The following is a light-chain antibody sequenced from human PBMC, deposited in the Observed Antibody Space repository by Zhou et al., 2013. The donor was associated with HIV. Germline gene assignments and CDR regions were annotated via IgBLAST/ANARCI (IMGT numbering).Light chain of an antibody. CDR2: GAS. CDR1: QSVSSN. Sequence: EIVMTQSPATLSVSPGERATLSCRASQSVSSNLAWYQQKPGQAPRLLIYGASTRATGIPARFSGSGSGTDFTLTISRLEPEDFAVYYCQQYGSSLPTFGQGTKVEIK. CDR3: QQYGSSLPT. J-gene: IGKJ1*01. V-gene: IGKV3-15*01.